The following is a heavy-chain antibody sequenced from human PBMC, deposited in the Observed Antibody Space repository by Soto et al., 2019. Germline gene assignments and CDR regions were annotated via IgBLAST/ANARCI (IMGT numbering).Heavy chain of an antibody. CDR1: GGSFSGYY. CDR3: ARGQAEGRYPSX. V-gene: IGHV4-34*01. CDR2: INHSGST. Sequence: PSDTLSLTFAVYGGSFSGYYWSWIRQPPGKGLEWIVEINHSGSTNYSPSIKSRVTISVDTSKNQFSLNLSSVTAADTAVYYCARGQAEGRYPSXWGQGTPVTVSX. D-gene: IGHD3-16*02. J-gene: IGHJ4*02.